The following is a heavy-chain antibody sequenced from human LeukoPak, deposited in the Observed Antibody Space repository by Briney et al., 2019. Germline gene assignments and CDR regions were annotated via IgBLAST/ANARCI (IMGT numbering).Heavy chain of an antibody. D-gene: IGHD6-13*01. Sequence: SETLSLTCTVSGGSISRSTYYWGWIRQPPGKGLEWIGNIYYSGSTYYNPSLKSRVTISVDTSKNQSSLKLSPVTAADTAVYYCARRSPTSHGFDVWGQGTMVTVSS. J-gene: IGHJ3*01. CDR3: ARRSPTSHGFDV. V-gene: IGHV4-39*01. CDR2: IYYSGST. CDR1: GGSISRSTYY.